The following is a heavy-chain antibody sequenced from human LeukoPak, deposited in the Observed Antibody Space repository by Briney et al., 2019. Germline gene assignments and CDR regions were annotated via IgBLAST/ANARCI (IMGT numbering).Heavy chain of an antibody. V-gene: IGHV3-23*01. CDR3: AKDPKLRIAAAGGGGVDY. CDR1: GFTFSSYA. D-gene: IGHD6-13*01. Sequence: AGGSLRLSCAASGFTFSSYAMSWVRRAPGKGLEWVSAISGSGGSTYYADSVKGRFTISRDNSKNTLYLQMNSLRAEDTAVYYCAKDPKLRIAAAGGGGVDYWGQGTLVTVSS. CDR2: ISGSGGST. J-gene: IGHJ4*02.